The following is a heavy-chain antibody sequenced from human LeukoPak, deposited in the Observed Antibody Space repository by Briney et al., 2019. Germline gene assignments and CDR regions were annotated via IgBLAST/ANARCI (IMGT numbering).Heavy chain of an antibody. CDR2: IYNSGST. V-gene: IGHV4-61*08. Sequence: SQTLYLTCTVSGGSISSGDYYWSWIRQPPGKGLEWIGYIYNSGSTNYNPSLKSRVTISVDTSKNQFSLELSSVTAADTAVYYCARYYDFWSGQPLGDVWGKGTTVTVSS. J-gene: IGHJ6*04. CDR3: ARYYDFWSGQPLGDV. D-gene: IGHD3-3*01. CDR1: GGSISSGDYY.